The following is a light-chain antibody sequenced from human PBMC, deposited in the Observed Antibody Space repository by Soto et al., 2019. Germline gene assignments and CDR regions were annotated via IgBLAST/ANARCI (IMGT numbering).Light chain of an antibody. V-gene: IGKV2D-29*01. CDR2: EVS. J-gene: IGKJ1*01. Sequence: DIVMTQTPLSLSVTPGQPASISCKSSQSLLYGDGRTFLYWYVQKAGQPPQLLIYEVSNRLSGVPDRFTGSGSGTDFTLKLSRVEAEDVGVYYCMQSIQFPRMFGHGTKVEIK. CDR1: QSLLYGDGRTF. CDR3: MQSIQFPRM.